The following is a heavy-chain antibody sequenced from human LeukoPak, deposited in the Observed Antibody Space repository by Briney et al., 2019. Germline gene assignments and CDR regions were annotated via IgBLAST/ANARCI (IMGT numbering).Heavy chain of an antibody. J-gene: IGHJ3*01. CDR1: GYTFTGYY. CDR3: ARDPSGSYYDAFDL. D-gene: IGHD1-26*01. V-gene: IGHV1-2*02. CDR2: INPNSGGT. Sequence: ASVKVSCKASGYTFTGYYMHWVRQAPGQGLEWMGWINPNSGGTNYAQKFQGRVTMTRDTSISTAYMELSRLRSDDTAVYYCARDPSGSYYDAFDLWGQGTMVTVSS.